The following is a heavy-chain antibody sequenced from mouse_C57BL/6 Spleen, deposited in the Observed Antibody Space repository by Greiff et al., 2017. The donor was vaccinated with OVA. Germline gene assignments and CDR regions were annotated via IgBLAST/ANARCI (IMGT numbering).Heavy chain of an antibody. J-gene: IGHJ2*01. V-gene: IGHV1-54*01. CDR2: INPGSVGT. CDR3: ARGGDGEDYFDY. D-gene: IGHD1-1*01. Sequence: VKLMESGAELVRPGTSVKVSCKASGYAFTNYLIEWVKQRPGQGLEWIGVINPGSVGTNYNEKFKGKATLTADKSSSTAYMQLSSLTSEDSAVYFCARGGDGEDYFDYWGQGTTLTVSS. CDR1: GYAFTNYL.